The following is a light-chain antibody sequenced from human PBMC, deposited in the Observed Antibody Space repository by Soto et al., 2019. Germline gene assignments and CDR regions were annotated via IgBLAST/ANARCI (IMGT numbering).Light chain of an antibody. CDR2: GVT. CDR3: CSYTSDLTPYV. CDR1: SSDIGGHDD. V-gene: IGLV2-14*03. J-gene: IGLJ1*01. Sequence: SVLAQPASVSGSPGQSITISCSGTSSDIGGHDDVSWYQQHPGKVPKLLLYGVTDRPSGVSDRFSGSKSGNVASLTISGLQAEDEADYYCCSYTSDLTPYVFGTGTKVTVL.